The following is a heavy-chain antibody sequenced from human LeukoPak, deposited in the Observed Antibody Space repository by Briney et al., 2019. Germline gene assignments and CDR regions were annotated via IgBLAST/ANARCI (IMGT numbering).Heavy chain of an antibody. D-gene: IGHD2-21*02. CDR1: GFTFSNYA. Sequence: QTGGSLRLSCAASGFTFSNYALSWVRQAPGKGLEWVSTISGGGGRTFYADSVKGRFTVSRDNSKNTLYLQMSRLRAEGTAIYYCAKYCSGDCSRRTFDCWGQGTLVTVSS. CDR3: AKYCSGDCSRRTFDC. J-gene: IGHJ4*02. V-gene: IGHV3-23*01. CDR2: ISGGGGRT.